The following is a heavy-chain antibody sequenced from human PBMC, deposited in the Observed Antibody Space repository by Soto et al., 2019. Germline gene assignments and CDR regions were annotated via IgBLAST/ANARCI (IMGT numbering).Heavy chain of an antibody. D-gene: IGHD6-13*01. Sequence: ASVKVSCKASGYTFTSYGISWVRQAPGQGLEWMGWISAYNGNTNYAQKLQGRVTMTTDTSTSTAYMELRSLRSDDTAVYYCASSSSLAAAGRLDYWGQGTLVTVSS. J-gene: IGHJ4*02. V-gene: IGHV1-18*01. CDR1: GYTFTSYG. CDR2: ISAYNGNT. CDR3: ASSSSLAAAGRLDY.